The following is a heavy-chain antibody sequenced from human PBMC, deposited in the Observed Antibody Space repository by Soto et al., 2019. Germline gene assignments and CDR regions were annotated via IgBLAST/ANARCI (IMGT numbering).Heavy chain of an antibody. CDR2: IWYDGSNK. CDR1: GFTFSSYG. J-gene: IGHJ6*02. Sequence: GGSLRLSCAASGFTFSSYGMHWVRQAPGKGLEWVAVIWYDGSNKYYADSVKGRFTISRDNSKNTLYLQMNSLRAEDTAVYYCARDFYSDYSNFAAVDVWGQGTTVTVSS. CDR3: ARDFYSDYSNFAAVDV. V-gene: IGHV3-33*01. D-gene: IGHD4-4*01.